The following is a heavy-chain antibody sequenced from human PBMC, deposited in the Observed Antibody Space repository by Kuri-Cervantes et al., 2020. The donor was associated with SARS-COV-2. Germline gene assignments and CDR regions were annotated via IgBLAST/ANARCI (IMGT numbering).Heavy chain of an antibody. J-gene: IGHJ4*02. CDR2: ISYDGRNK. CDR1: GFTFGASD. D-gene: IGHD6-19*01. CDR3: ARDPWRADISGCKRAFDY. V-gene: IGHV3-30*14. Sequence: GGSLRLSCAASGFTFGASDMIWVRQSPGKGLDWVAIISYDGRNKKFADSVKGRFTISRDNSKKVVYLQMNSLRIEDTAEYFCARDPWRADISGCKRAFDYWGQGTLVTVSS.